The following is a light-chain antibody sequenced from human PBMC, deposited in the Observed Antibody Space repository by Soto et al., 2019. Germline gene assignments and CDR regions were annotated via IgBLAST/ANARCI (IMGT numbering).Light chain of an antibody. J-gene: IGKJ3*01. Sequence: DIQMTQSPSSLSASVGDRVTITCRASQSISSYLNWYQQKPGKAPKLLIYAASSLQSGVPSRFSGSGSGTDFTLTISSLQPEDFATYYCQQRYSTPFTFGPGTKVAIK. V-gene: IGKV1-39*01. CDR1: QSISSY. CDR3: QQRYSTPFT. CDR2: AAS.